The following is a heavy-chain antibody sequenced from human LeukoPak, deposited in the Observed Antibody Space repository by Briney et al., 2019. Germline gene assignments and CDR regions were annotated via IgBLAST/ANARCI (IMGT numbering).Heavy chain of an antibody. D-gene: IGHD1-14*01. Sequence: GGSLRLSCAASGFTFSSYGMHWVRQAPGKGLEWVAVIWYDGSNKYYADSVKGRFTISRDNTKNSLYLEMKSLTIEDTALYYCARVKTTTWGAFDYWGPGTMVTVSS. V-gene: IGHV3-33*03. CDR3: ARVKTTTWGAFDY. J-gene: IGHJ3*01. CDR2: IWYDGSNK. CDR1: GFTFSSYG.